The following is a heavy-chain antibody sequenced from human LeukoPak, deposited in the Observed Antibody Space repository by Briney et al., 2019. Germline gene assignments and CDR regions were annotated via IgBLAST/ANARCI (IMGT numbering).Heavy chain of an antibody. CDR3: ARVDCSGGSCYTSFDY. CDR1: GGTFSSYA. V-gene: IGHV1-69*05. Sequence: ASVKVSCKASGGTFSSYAISWVRQAPGQGLEWMGVIIPIFGTANYAQKFQGRDTITTDESTSTAYMELSSLRSEDTAVYYCARVDCSGGSCYTSFDYWGQGTLVTVSS. CDR2: IIPIFGTA. J-gene: IGHJ4*02. D-gene: IGHD2-15*01.